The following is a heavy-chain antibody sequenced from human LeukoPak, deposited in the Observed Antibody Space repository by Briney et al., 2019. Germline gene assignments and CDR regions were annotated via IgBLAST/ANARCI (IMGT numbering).Heavy chain of an antibody. CDR1: GYTFTGYY. V-gene: IGHV1-2*02. CDR3: ARATFSGYDGGPNWFDP. CDR2: INPNSGGT. J-gene: IGHJ5*02. D-gene: IGHD5-12*01. Sequence: ASVKVSCKASGYTFTGYYMHWVRQAPGQGLEWMGWINPNSGGTNYAQKFQGRVTMTRDTSISTAYMELSRLRSDDTAVYYCARATFSGYDGGPNWFDPWGQGTLVTVSS.